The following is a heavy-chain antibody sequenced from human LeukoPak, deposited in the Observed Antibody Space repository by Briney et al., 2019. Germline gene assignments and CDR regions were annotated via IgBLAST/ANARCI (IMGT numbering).Heavy chain of an antibody. Sequence: SQTLSLTCTVSGGSIGSYHWNWIRQPPGKGLEWIGIAFYSGGTNYNPSLKSRVAISGDTSKNQFALKLSSVTAADTAVYYCAASFGGYVLDYWGQGALVIVSS. CDR1: GGSIGSYH. D-gene: IGHD5-12*01. CDR2: AFYSGGT. CDR3: AASFGGYVLDY. V-gene: IGHV4-59*01. J-gene: IGHJ4*02.